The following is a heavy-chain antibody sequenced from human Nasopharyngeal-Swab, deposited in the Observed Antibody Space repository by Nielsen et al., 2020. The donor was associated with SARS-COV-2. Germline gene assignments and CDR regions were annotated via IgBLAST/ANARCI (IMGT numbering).Heavy chain of an antibody. V-gene: IGHV3-23*01. Sequence: GESLKISCAASGFTFSSYAMSWVRQAPGKGLEWVSAISGSGGSTYYADSVKGRFTISRDYSKNTLYLQMNSLRAEDTAVYYCAKGVNPLDYWGQGTLVTVSS. CDR3: AKGVNPLDY. J-gene: IGHJ4*02. CDR2: ISGSGGST. CDR1: GFTFSSYA.